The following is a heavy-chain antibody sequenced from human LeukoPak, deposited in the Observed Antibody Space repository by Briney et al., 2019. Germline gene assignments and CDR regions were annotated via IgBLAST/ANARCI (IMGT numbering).Heavy chain of an antibody. CDR2: IYYSGST. CDR3: ARDLYGSGSTSS. J-gene: IGHJ4*02. CDR1: GGSISSYY. D-gene: IGHD3-10*01. Sequence: SETLSLTCTVSGGSISSYYWSWIRQPPGKGLEWVGYIYYSGSTNYNPSLKSRVTISVDTSKNQFSLKLRSVTAADTAVYYCARDLYGSGSTSSWGQGTLVTVSS. V-gene: IGHV4-59*01.